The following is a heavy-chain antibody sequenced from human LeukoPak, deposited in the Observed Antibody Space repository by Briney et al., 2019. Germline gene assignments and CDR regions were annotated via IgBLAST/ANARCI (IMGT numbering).Heavy chain of an antibody. V-gene: IGHV3-30*02. Sequence: PGGSLRLSCAASGFTFSSYGMHWVRQAPGKGLEWVAFIRYDGSNKYYADSVKGRFTISRDNSKNTLYLQMNSLRAEDTAVYYCAKDPGRSTVTTPLWGQGTLVTVSS. J-gene: IGHJ4*02. CDR3: AKDPGRSTVTTPL. CDR1: GFTFSSYG. D-gene: IGHD4-17*01. CDR2: IRYDGSNK.